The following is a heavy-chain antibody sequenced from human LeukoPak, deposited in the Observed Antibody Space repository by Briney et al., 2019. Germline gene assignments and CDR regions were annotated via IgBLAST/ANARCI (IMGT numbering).Heavy chain of an antibody. D-gene: IGHD2-2*01. CDR1: GFTFSSYS. J-gene: IGHJ6*03. V-gene: IGHV3-7*01. CDR2: IKQDGSEK. Sequence: SGGSLRLSCAASGFTFSSYSMNWVRQAPGKGLEGVANIKQDGSEKYYVDSVKGRFTISRDNAKNSLYLQMNSLRAEDTAVYYCARDEEDIVVKPAAHSRFYYYYYMDVWGKGTTVTVSS. CDR3: ARDEEDIVVKPAAHSRFYYYYYMDV.